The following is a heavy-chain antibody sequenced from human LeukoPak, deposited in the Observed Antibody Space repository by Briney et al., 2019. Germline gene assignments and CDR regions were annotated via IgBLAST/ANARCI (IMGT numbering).Heavy chain of an antibody. CDR3: AKKGESSGWSLGWFDP. V-gene: IGHV3-66*01. CDR2: MYSGGTT. CDR1: GFTVSSSY. J-gene: IGHJ5*02. D-gene: IGHD6-19*01. Sequence: PGGSLRLSCTGSGFTVSSSYVSWVRQTPGKGLEWVSVMYSGGTTYYADSVKGRFTISRDSSKNTVNLQMNSLRAEDTAVYYCAKKGESSGWSLGWFDPWGQGTLVTVSS.